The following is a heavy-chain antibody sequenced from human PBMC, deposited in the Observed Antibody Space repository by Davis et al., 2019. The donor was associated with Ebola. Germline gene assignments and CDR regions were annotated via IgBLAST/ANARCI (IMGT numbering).Heavy chain of an antibody. Sequence: ASVKVSCKASGYMFSGYGMSWVRQAPGQGLEWIGWISAYNGQVNYAQKVRDRITMTTDTSASTAFMELRRLTSDDTAVYYCASWFGELLRPPYYYGMDVWGKGTTVTVSS. CDR1: GYMFSGYG. CDR2: ISAYNGQV. D-gene: IGHD3-10*01. CDR3: ASWFGELLRPPYYYGMDV. V-gene: IGHV1-18*04. J-gene: IGHJ6*04.